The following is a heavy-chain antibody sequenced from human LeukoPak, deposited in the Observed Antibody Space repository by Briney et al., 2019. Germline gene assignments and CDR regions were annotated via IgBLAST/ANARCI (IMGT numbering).Heavy chain of an antibody. V-gene: IGHV3-11*01. CDR1: GFTFSDYY. Sequence: GGSLRLSCAASGFTFSDYYMSWIRQAPGKGLEWASYISNSGGATNYGDSVRGRFTISRDNSKNSLYLEMNSLRAEDTAIYFCARESYYGSGTYFNFDSWGQGILVTVPS. CDR3: ARESYYGSGTYFNFDS. CDR2: ISNSGGAT. J-gene: IGHJ4*02. D-gene: IGHD3-10*01.